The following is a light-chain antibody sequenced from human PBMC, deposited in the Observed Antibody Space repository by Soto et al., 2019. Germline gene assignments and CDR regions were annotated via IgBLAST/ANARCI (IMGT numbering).Light chain of an antibody. CDR3: QQYEKWPPSIT. CDR1: QSVSSN. J-gene: IGKJ5*01. CDR2: DAS. Sequence: EIVMTQSPATLSVSPGESATLSCRASQSVSSNLAWHQQKPGQAPRILMYDASTRATGISARFSGSGSGTEFTLTISSLQSEDFAVYYCQQYEKWPPSITFGQGTRLEIK. V-gene: IGKV3-15*01.